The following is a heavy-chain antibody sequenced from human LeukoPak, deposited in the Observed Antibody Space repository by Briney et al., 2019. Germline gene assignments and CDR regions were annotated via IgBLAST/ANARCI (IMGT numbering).Heavy chain of an antibody. D-gene: IGHD6-13*01. CDR3: ARFRKIAAAGLDY. Sequence: SETLSLTCAVYGGSFSGCYWSWIRQPPGKGLEWIGEINHSGSTNYNPSLKSRVTISVDTPKNQFSLKLSSVTAADTAVYYCARFRKIAAAGLDYWGQGTLVTVSS. V-gene: IGHV4-34*01. CDR1: GGSFSGCY. J-gene: IGHJ4*02. CDR2: INHSGST.